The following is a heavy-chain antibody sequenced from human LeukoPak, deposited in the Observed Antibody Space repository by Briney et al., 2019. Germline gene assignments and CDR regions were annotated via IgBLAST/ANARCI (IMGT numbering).Heavy chain of an antibody. V-gene: IGHV3-23*01. CDR3: AREPVGATPWYFDY. CDR1: GFTFSSYA. D-gene: IGHD1-26*01. CDR2: ISGSGGST. J-gene: IGHJ4*02. Sequence: GGSLRLSCAASGFTFSSYATSWVRQAPGKGLEWVSAISGSGGSTYYADSVKGRFTISRDNAKNSLYLQMNSLRAEDTAVYYCAREPVGATPWYFDYWGQGTLVTVSS.